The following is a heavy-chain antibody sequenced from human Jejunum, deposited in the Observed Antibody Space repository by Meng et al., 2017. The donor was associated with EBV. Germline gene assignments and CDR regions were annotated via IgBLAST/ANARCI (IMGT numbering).Heavy chain of an antibody. V-gene: IGHV4-39*01. Sequence: QLHPQESGPGLVKPSETLSLTCTVSGGSISRSSYYWGWIRQPPGKGLEWIGTYYNSGSTYYNPSLKSRVTISVDTSKNQFSLKPISVTAADTAAYYCARQGPSGRTFDYWGQGTLVTVSS. CDR1: GGSISRSSYY. D-gene: IGHD1-26*01. CDR2: YYNSGST. J-gene: IGHJ4*02. CDR3: ARQGPSGRTFDY.